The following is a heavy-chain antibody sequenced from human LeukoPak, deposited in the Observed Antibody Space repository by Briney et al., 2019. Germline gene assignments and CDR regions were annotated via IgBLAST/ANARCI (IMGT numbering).Heavy chain of an antibody. CDR3: TRAASSGPLFTYHMDV. J-gene: IGHJ6*03. CDR2: IYYTGSS. D-gene: IGHD3-22*01. V-gene: IGHV4-39*07. CDR1: GGSIRSSDDY. Sequence: SETLSLTCSVSGGSIRSSDDYWGFVRQTPGKGLEWMGSIYYTGSSHYNPSLKSRATISVDKSKNQFSLKLTSVTAADTAVYYCTRAASSGPLFTYHMDVWGKGTTVTVSS.